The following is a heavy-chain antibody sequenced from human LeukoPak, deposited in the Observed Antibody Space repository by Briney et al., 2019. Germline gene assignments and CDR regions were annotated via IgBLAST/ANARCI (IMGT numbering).Heavy chain of an antibody. V-gene: IGHV3-30*03. CDR2: ISYDGSNK. D-gene: IGHD3-22*01. J-gene: IGHJ4*02. CDR3: ATDESITMIVVVITHFDY. Sequence: PGGSLRLSCAASGFTFSSYGMHGVRQAPGKGLEWVAVISYDGSNKYYADSVKGRFTISRDNSKNTLYLRMNSQRAEDMAVYHCATDESITMIVVVITHFDYWGQGTLVTVSS. CDR1: GFTFSSYG.